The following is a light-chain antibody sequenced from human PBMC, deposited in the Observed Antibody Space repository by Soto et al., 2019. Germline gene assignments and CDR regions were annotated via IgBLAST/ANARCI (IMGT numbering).Light chain of an antibody. CDR2: DVS. Sequence: EIVLTQSPATLSLSPGERATLSCRASQSVNNYLGWYQQKSGQAPRLLISDVSKRATGIPARFSGSGSGTEFTLTISSLEPEDFAVYYCQHRVNWPTFGGGTKVEMK. V-gene: IGKV3-11*01. J-gene: IGKJ4*01. CDR3: QHRVNWPT. CDR1: QSVNNY.